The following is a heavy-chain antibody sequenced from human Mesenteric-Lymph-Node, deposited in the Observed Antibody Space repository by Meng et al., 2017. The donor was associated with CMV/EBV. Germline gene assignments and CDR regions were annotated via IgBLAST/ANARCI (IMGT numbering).Heavy chain of an antibody. J-gene: IGHJ6*02. V-gene: IGHV4-4*02. CDR2: IHHGGTT. Sequence: SGDSVSSDNWWTWVRQPPGKGLEWIGEIHHGGTTAYNPSLRSRISFSVDKSRNQVSLHLTTVTAADTAVYYCARDGVEYYYYGMDVWGQGTTVTVSS. CDR1: GDSVSSDNW. D-gene: IGHD2/OR15-2a*01. CDR3: ARDGVEYYYYGMDV.